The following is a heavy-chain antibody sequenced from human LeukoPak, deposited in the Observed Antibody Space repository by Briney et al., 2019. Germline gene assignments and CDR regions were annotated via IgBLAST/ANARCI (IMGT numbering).Heavy chain of an antibody. CDR2: IYTSGST. CDR1: GGSISSYY. J-gene: IGHJ4*02. D-gene: IGHD4-17*01. Sequence: SETLSLTCTVSGGSISSYYWSWIRQPVGKGLEWIGRIYTSGSTNYNPSLKSRVTMSVNTSKNQFSLKLSSVTAADTAVYYCARDRGDYGDSLFDYWGQGTLVTVSS. CDR3: ARDRGDYGDSLFDY. V-gene: IGHV4-4*07.